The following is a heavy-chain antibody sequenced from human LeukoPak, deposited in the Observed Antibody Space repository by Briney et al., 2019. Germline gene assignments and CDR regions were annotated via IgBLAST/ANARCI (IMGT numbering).Heavy chain of an antibody. Sequence: SETLSLTCTVSGGSISSSSYYWGWIRQPPGKGLEWIGSIYYSGSTYYNPSLKSRVTISVDTSKNQFSLKLSSVTAADTVVYFCASGAGTAYWGEGDLLTVSS. V-gene: IGHV4-39*01. CDR2: IYYSGST. D-gene: IGHD6-13*01. J-gene: IGHJ4*02. CDR3: ASGAGTAY. CDR1: GGSISSSSYY.